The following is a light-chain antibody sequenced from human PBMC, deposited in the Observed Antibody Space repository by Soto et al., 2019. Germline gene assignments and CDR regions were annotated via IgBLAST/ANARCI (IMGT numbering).Light chain of an antibody. V-gene: IGKV1-39*01. CDR3: QESHST. CDR2: AAS. Sequence: DAQMTQSPSSLSASVGDSVTITCRASQSIGTYLDWYQHKPGKAPKLLIYAASSLQSGVPSRFSGSGSGPDFTLTISSLQPEHFATYYCQESHSTFGQGTKLEIK. CDR1: QSIGTY. J-gene: IGKJ2*01.